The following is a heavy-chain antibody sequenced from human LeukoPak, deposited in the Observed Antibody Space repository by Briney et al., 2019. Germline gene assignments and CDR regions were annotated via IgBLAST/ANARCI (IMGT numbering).Heavy chain of an antibody. CDR1: GFTFSSYG. CDR3: AKQWFGELSPNDY. Sequence: GGSLRLSCAASGFTFSSYGMSWVRQAPGKGLEWVSAVSGSGGSTDYADSVKGRFTISRDNSKNTLYLQMNSLRAEDTAVYYCAKQWFGELSPNDYWGQGTLVTVSS. V-gene: IGHV3-23*01. D-gene: IGHD3-10*01. J-gene: IGHJ4*02. CDR2: VSGSGGST.